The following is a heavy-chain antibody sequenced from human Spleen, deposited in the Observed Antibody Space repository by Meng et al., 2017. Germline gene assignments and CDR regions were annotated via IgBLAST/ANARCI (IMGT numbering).Heavy chain of an antibody. D-gene: IGHD2-15*01. CDR3: ARGRVVVTGAPSDY. CDR2: ISSSP. V-gene: IGHV3-21*01. Sequence: ELQLVESGGGLVQPGGSRTPSCAAAGFTFSSYSMNWGRRAPGKGLEWVSSISSSPSYADSVKGRFTISRDNAKNSLYLQMNSLRAEDTAVYYCARGRVVVTGAPSDYWGKGTLVTVSS. J-gene: IGHJ4*02. CDR1: GFTFSSYS.